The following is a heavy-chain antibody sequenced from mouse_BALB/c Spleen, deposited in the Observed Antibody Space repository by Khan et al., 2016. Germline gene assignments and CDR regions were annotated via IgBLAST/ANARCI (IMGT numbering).Heavy chain of an antibody. V-gene: IGHV5-6*01. CDR2: ISSGGSYS. CDR3: ARQGY. J-gene: IGHJ3*01. Sequence: EVELVESGGDLVKPGGSLKLSCAASGFTFSSYGMSWVRQTPDKRLEWVATISSGGSYSYYPDSVKGRFTISRDNAKNTLYLHMSSLKSEDTSMDYCARQGYWGQGTLVTVSA. CDR1: GFTFSSYG.